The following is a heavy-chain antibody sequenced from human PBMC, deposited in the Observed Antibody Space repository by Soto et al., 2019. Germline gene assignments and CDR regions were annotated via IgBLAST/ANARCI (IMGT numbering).Heavy chain of an antibody. V-gene: IGHV3-33*01. D-gene: IGHD3-9*01. CDR1: GFTFSSYG. Sequence: QVQLVESGGGVVQPGRSLRLSCAASGFTFSSYGMHWVRQAPGKGLEWVAVIWYDGSNKYYADSVKGRFTISRDNCKNTLYLQMNSLRAEDTAVYYCARDLPSDDILTGYYTPLDYWGQGTLVTVSS. CDR3: ARDLPSDDILTGYYTPLDY. J-gene: IGHJ4*02. CDR2: IWYDGSNK.